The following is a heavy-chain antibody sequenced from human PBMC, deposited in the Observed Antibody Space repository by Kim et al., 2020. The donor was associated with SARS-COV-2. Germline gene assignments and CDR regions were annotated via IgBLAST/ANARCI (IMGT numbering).Heavy chain of an antibody. V-gene: IGHV3-23*01. Sequence: GGSLRLSCAASGFTFSSYAMSWVRQAPGKGLEWVSAISGSGGSTYYADSVKGRFTISRDNSKNTLYPQMNSLRAEDTAVYYCAKGERITMIVVVTLFDYWGQGTLATVSS. CDR2: ISGSGGST. CDR1: GFTFSSYA. D-gene: IGHD3-22*01. CDR3: AKGERITMIVVVTLFDY. J-gene: IGHJ4*02.